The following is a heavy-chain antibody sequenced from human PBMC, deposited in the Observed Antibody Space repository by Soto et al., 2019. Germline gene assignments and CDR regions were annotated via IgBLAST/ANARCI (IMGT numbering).Heavy chain of an antibody. J-gene: IGHJ6*02. D-gene: IGHD2-21*02. CDR2: IYYSGST. Sequence: SATLSLTCTVSGDSISTYYWSWIRQPPGKGLEWIGYIYYSGSTNYNPSLKSRVTISVDTSKNQFSLKLNSVTAADTAVYYCSRDLWGYCGTDCYPLDVWGQGTTVTVSS. CDR1: GDSISTYY. V-gene: IGHV4-59*01. CDR3: SRDLWGYCGTDCYPLDV.